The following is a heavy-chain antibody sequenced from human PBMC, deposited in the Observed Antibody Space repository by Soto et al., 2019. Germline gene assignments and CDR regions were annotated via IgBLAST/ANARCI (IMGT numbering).Heavy chain of an antibody. CDR1: GFTFSSYS. J-gene: IGHJ4*02. D-gene: IGHD3-10*01. CDR3: ARVFGMVRGVDY. V-gene: IGHV3-21*01. CDR2: ISSSSSYI. Sequence: EVQLVESGGGLVKPGGSLRLSCAASGFTFSSYSMNWVRQAPGKGLEWVSSISSSSSYIYYADSVKGRFTISRDNAKNALYLRMNSLRAEDTAVYYCARVFGMVRGVDYGGQGTLVTVSS.